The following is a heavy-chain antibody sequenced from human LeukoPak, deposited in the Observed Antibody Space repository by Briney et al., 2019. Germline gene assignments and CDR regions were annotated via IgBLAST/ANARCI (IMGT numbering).Heavy chain of an antibody. CDR1: GFPFSTYW. V-gene: IGHV3-74*01. J-gene: IGHJ6*03. D-gene: IGHD3-3*01. Sequence: GGPRRLSCAASGFPFSTYWMHWLPQAPGKGLVGVSRINSYGNSTAYGDSVRARFPISRDNAKNTLHLQMNSLRAEDTAVYYCAREYYDFWSGYYNYYYFMDVWGKGTTATVSS. CDR3: AREYYDFWSGYYNYYYFMDV. CDR2: INSYGNST.